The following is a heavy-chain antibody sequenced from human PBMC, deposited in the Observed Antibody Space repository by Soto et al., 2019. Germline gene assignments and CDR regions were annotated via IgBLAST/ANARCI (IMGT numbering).Heavy chain of an antibody. D-gene: IGHD7-27*01. CDR2: MNPNSGNT. Sequence: ASVKVSCKASGYTFTSYYIHWVRQATGQDFEWMGWMNPNSGNTAYAQKFQGRVTMTRDTSKSTAFVELSSLTSEDTAVYYCARGPRNWGVDYWGQGTLVTVSS. CDR3: ARGPRNWGVDY. CDR1: GYTFTSYY. V-gene: IGHV1-8*02. J-gene: IGHJ4*02.